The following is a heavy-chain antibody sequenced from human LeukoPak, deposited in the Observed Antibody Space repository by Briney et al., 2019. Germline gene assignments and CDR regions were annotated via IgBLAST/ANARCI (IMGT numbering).Heavy chain of an antibody. CDR3: AKRNFGYDLYYFDY. V-gene: IGHV3-53*01. CDR2: IYSGGST. J-gene: IGHJ4*02. D-gene: IGHD5-12*01. Sequence: PGGSLRLSCAASGFTVSSNYMSWVRQAPGKGLEWVSVIYSGGSTYYADSVKGRFTISRDNSKNTMYLQMNSLRAEDTAMYYCAKRNFGYDLYYFDYWGQGTLVTVSS. CDR1: GFTVSSNY.